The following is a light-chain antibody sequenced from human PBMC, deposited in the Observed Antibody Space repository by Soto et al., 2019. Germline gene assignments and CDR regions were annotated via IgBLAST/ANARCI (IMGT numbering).Light chain of an antibody. Sequence: QSALTQPASVSGSPGQSITISCTGTSSDVGGYNFVSWYQHHPGKAPNLMIYEVVNRPSGISNRFSGSKSGNAASLTISGRPAEDEADYYCTSYTSRSPLVFGTGTKLTVL. V-gene: IGLV2-14*01. J-gene: IGLJ1*01. CDR2: EVV. CDR3: TSYTSRSPLV. CDR1: SSDVGGYNF.